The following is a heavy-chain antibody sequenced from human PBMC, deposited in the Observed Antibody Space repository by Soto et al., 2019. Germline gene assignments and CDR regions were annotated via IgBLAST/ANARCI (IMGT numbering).Heavy chain of an antibody. D-gene: IGHD6-19*01. CDR3: ARHTGHSSGFTDY. Sequence: RWGVAGGYSVDRGGCRIWKKKPPGKGLEWIGYIYHSGYTYCNPSLKSRVTISVDTSKNQFSLKLSSVTAADTAVYYCARHTGHSSGFTDYWGQGTLVTVSS. J-gene: IGHJ4*02. CDR2: IYHSGYT. V-gene: IGHV4-30-2*03. CDR1: GGYSVDRGGC.